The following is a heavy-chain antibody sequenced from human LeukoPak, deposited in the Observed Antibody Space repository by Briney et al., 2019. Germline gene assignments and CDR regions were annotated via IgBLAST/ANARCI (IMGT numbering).Heavy chain of an antibody. CDR3: AKDGALYGSGSGWFDP. Sequence: GGSLRLSCAASGFTFSSYGMSWVRQAPGKGLEWVSAISGSGGSTYYADSVKGRFTISRDNSKNTLYLQMNSLRAEDTAVYYCAKDGALYGSGSGWFDPCGQGTLVTVSS. J-gene: IGHJ5*02. CDR2: ISGSGGST. V-gene: IGHV3-23*01. CDR1: GFTFSSYG. D-gene: IGHD3-10*01.